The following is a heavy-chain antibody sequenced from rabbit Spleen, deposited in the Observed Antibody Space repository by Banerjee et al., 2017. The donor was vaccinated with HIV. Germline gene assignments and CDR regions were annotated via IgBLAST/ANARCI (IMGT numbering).Heavy chain of an antibody. CDR2: IAGGSSGFT. J-gene: IGHJ4*01. Sequence: QEQLVESGGGLVQPEGSLTLTCTASGFSFSVSSYMCWVRQAPGKGLEWIACIAGGSSGFTYFASWAKGRFTISKTSSTTVTLQVTSLTAADTATYFCARDLAGVIGWNFNLWGPGTLVTVS. D-gene: IGHD4-1*01. CDR1: GFSFSVSSY. V-gene: IGHV1S45*01. CDR3: ARDLAGVIGWNFNL.